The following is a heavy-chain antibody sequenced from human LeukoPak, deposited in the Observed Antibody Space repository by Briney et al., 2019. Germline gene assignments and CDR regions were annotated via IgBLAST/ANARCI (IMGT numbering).Heavy chain of an antibody. V-gene: IGHV4-30-2*01. CDR1: GGSISGSGYY. D-gene: IGHD2-21*01. Sequence: PSETLSLTCTVSGGSISGSGYYWSWIRQPPGKGLEWIGYIYHTGSTYYNPSLASRVTISVDRSKNQFSLKLSSVTAADTAVYYCATLIFRDIWGQGTMVTVSS. CDR3: ATLIFRDI. CDR2: IYHTGST. J-gene: IGHJ3*02.